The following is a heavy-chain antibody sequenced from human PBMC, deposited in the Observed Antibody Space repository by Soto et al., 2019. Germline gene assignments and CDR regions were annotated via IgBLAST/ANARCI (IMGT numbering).Heavy chain of an antibody. CDR1: NDSISSSSYY. Sequence: SETLSLTCTVSNDSISSSSYYWAWMRQPPGKGLEWIGSIYYSGSTYYNPSLRSRVTISIDTSKNQFSLKLSSVTAADTAVYYCARVEPRQCGADSYFYEYDPWGQGTLVTVSS. D-gene: IGHD2-21*02. CDR3: ARVEPRQCGADSYFYEYDP. V-gene: IGHV4-39*01. J-gene: IGHJ5*02. CDR2: IYYSGST.